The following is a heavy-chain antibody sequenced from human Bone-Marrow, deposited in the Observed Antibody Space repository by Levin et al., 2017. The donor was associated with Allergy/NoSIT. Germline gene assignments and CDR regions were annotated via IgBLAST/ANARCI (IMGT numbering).Heavy chain of an antibody. D-gene: IGHD1-26*01. CDR2: ISSSSSYI. J-gene: IGHJ4*02. CDR1: GFTFSSYS. CDR3: ARDMLWELHRYFDY. V-gene: IGHV3-21*01. Sequence: GESLKISCAASGFTFSSYSMNWVRQAPGKGLEWVSSISSSSSYIYYADSVKGRFTISRDNAKNSLYLQMNSLRAEDTAVYYCARDMLWELHRYFDYWGQGTLVTVSS.